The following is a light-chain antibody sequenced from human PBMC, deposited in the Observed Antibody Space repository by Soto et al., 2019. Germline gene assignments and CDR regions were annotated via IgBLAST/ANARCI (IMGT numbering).Light chain of an antibody. J-gene: IGKJ2*01. CDR1: QSGSSN. V-gene: IGKV3-15*01. Sequence: EIVMTQSPATLAVSPGERATLSCRASQSGSSNLAWYQQKPGQAPRLLIYGASTRATGSPARLSGSGSGTEFTLTISSLQYEDFAGYYCQQYNNWPRTFGQGTKLEIK. CDR3: QQYNNWPRT. CDR2: GAS.